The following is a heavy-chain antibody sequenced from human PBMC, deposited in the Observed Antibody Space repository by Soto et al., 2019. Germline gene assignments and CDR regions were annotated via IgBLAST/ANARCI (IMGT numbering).Heavy chain of an antibody. Sequence: DVQVLESGGGLVQPGGSLRLSCAASGFTFNTFAMNWVRQAPGKGLEWVSAISGSGRSSYYADSLKGRFTISRDNSKNMVYLQMERLRVEDTVIYYCANDQDTLFRRAVGADFWGQGTLVTVSS. V-gene: IGHV3-23*01. J-gene: IGHJ4*02. CDR1: GFTFNTFA. D-gene: IGHD6-13*01. CDR3: ANDQDTLFRRAVGADF. CDR2: ISGSGRSS.